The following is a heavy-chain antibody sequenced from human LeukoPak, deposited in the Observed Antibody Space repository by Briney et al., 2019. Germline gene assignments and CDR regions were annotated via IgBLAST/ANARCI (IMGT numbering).Heavy chain of an antibody. CDR3: ARDTTGTTHPPQPTHNWFDP. D-gene: IGHD1-1*01. J-gene: IGHJ5*02. V-gene: IGHV1-18*01. CDR2: ISAYNGNT. CDR1: GYTFTSYG. Sequence: ASVKVSCKASGYTFTSYGISWVRQAPGQGLEWMGWISAYNGNTNYAQKLQGRVTMTTDTSTSTAYMELRSLRSDDTAVYYCARDTTGTTHPPQPTHNWFDPWGQGTLVTVSS.